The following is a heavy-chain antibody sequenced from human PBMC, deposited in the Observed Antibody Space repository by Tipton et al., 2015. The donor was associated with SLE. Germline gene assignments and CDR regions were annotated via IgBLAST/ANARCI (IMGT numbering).Heavy chain of an antibody. J-gene: IGHJ3*02. Sequence: SLRLSCAASGFTFSSYAMSWVRQAPGKGLEWVSVIYSGGSSTYYADSVKGRFTISRDNAKNTLYLQMNSLRAEDTAVYYCASPSVVVPAADHDAFDIWGQGTMVTVSS. CDR2: IYSGGSST. CDR3: ASPSVVVPAADHDAFDI. V-gene: IGHV3-23*03. CDR1: GFTFSSYA. D-gene: IGHD2-2*01.